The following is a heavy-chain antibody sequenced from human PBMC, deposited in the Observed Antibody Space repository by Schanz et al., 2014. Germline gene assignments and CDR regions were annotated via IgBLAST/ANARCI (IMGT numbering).Heavy chain of an antibody. J-gene: IGHJ4*02. CDR2: IITILDKT. Sequence: QVQLVQSGAEVKKPGSSVKVSCKASGGTFSSSTLTWVRQAPGQGLEWMGRIITILDKTNYAQKFQGRLTVTRDTSTSTVNMELSSLRSEDTAVYYCARGGFFDSTSFDSWGQGTLVTVSS. V-gene: IGHV1-69*08. D-gene: IGHD2-2*01. CDR3: ARGGFFDSTSFDS. CDR1: GGTFSSST.